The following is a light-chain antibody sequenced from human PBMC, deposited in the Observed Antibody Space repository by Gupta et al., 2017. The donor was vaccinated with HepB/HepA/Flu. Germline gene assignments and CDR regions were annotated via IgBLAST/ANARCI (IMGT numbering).Light chain of an antibody. J-gene: IGLJ2*01. Sequence: QSALTQPASVSGSPGHSITISCTGTNSDVGGYNLVSWYQHHPGKAPKLMIYDVSNRPSGVSNRFSGSKSGNTASLTISGLQAEDEADYYCSSYTVSRILVFGGGTQLTVL. V-gene: IGLV2-14*03. CDR2: DVS. CDR3: SSYTVSRILV. CDR1: NSDVGGYNL.